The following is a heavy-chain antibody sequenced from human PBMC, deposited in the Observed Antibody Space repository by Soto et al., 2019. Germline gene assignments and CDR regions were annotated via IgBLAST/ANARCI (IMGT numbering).Heavy chain of an antibody. CDR3: ARAGYDRSGHEDPQGGAFDV. J-gene: IGHJ3*01. Sequence: QVQLVQSGPEVKKPGASMRVSCKASGFIFNHYVINWVLQAPGQGLEWVGGLSGQGQNAHYAEKFQDRVTITKDTSTAKSYLEGTSLRSDDSAVYFCARAGYDRSGHEDPQGGAFDVWGLGTVVTVSS. CDR2: LSGQGQNA. V-gene: IGHV1-18*01. CDR1: GFIFNHYV. D-gene: IGHD5-12*01.